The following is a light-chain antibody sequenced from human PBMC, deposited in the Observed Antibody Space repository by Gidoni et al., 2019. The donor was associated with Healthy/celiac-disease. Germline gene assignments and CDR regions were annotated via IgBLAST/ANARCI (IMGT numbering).Light chain of an antibody. Sequence: DIQLTQSPSFLSASVGDRVTITCRASQGISSYLAWYQQKPGKAPKLLIYAASTLQSGVPSRFSGSGSGTEFTLTISSLQPEDFATYYCQQLNSYPRFSFXGXTKVEIK. CDR1: QGISSY. J-gene: IGKJ4*01. V-gene: IGKV1-9*01. CDR2: AAS. CDR3: QQLNSYPRFS.